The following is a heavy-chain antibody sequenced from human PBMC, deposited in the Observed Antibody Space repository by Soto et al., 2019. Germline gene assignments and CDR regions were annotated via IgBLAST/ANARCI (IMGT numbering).Heavy chain of an antibody. D-gene: IGHD3-3*01. CDR1: QVTFSNNA. J-gene: IGHJ4*01. Sequence: PLIHSCVDAQVTFSNNAMHWVRQAPGKGLEWVAFISYDSSEIFYADSVKGRFTLSRDNPENTLFLHMNSPRADDTAVYYCAIARVADSSLDHWGQGILVPGAS. V-gene: IGHV3-30*01. CDR3: AIARVADSSLDH. CDR2: ISYDSSEI.